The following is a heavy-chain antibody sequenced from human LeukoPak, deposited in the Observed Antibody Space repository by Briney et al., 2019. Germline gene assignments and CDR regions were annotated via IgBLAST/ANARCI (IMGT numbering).Heavy chain of an antibody. Sequence: ASVKVSCKASGYTFTTYAMHWVRQAPGQKLEWMGWINGENGNTKYSQKFQGRVTITRDTSAYTAYMELRSLSSADTAVYFCARAPYDILTGYSLNWFDPWGQGTLVPSPQ. J-gene: IGHJ5*02. CDR2: INGENGNT. CDR3: ARAPYDILTGYSLNWFDP. CDR1: GYTFTTYA. V-gene: IGHV1-3*01. D-gene: IGHD3-9*01.